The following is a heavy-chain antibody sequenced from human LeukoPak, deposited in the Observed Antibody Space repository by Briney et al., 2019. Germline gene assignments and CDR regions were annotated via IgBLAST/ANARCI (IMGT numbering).Heavy chain of an antibody. CDR1: GGSISSYY. CDR3: ARARAYQYDSRGYHDSFDI. V-gene: IGHV4-59*12. Sequence: TSETLSLTCTVSGGSISSYYWSWIRQPPGKGLEWIGYIYYSGSTNYNPSLKSRVTISVDTSKNQFSLKLSSVTAADTAVYYCARARAYQYDSRGYHDSFDIWGQGTMVTVSS. J-gene: IGHJ3*02. D-gene: IGHD3-22*01. CDR2: IYYSGST.